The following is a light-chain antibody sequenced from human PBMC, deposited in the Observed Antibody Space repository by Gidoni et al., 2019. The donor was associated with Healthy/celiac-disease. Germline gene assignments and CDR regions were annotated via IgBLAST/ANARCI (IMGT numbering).Light chain of an antibody. Sequence: DIQMTQSPSSLSASAGDRVTITCRASQSSSSYFNCYQQKPGKAPKLLIYAASSLHSGVPSRFSGSGSGTYFTLTISSLQPEYVATYYCQQSYSTRWTFGQGTKVEIK. V-gene: IGKV1-39*01. J-gene: IGKJ1*01. CDR2: AAS. CDR1: QSSSSY. CDR3: QQSYSTRWT.